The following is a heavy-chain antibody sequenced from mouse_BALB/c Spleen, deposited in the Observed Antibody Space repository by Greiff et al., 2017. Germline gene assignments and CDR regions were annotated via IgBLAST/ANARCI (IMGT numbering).Heavy chain of an antibody. CDR1: GFTFSSYT. J-gene: IGHJ2*01. CDR3: ARHGRYGYEDY. D-gene: IGHD1-2*01. Sequence: EVQLVESGGGLVQPGGSLKLSCAASGFTFSSYTMSWVRQTPEKRLEWVAYISNGGGSTYYPDTVKGRFTISRDHAKNTLYLQMSSLKSEDTAMYYCARHGRYGYEDYWGQGTTLTVSS. CDR2: ISNGGGST. V-gene: IGHV5-12-2*01.